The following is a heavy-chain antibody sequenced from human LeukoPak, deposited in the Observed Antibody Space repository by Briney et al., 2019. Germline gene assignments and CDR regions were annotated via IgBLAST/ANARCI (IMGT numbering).Heavy chain of an antibody. V-gene: IGHV3-30*04. J-gene: IGHJ4*02. Sequence: GRSLTLSCAASGFTFSTYAMHWVRQAPGKGLEWVAVISYDGSNKYYADSVKGRFTFSRDNSKNTLYLQMNSLRAEDTAIYYCAKVMLGTVALDCWGQGTLVTVSS. CDR1: GFTFSTYA. CDR2: ISYDGSNK. D-gene: IGHD4-23*01. CDR3: AKVMLGTVALDC.